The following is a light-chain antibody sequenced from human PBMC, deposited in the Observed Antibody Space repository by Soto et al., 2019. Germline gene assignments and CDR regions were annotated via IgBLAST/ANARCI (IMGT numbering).Light chain of an antibody. CDR3: QHYVNSPPIT. CDR2: GVS. J-gene: IGKJ5*01. Sequence: EIVLTQSPGTLSLSPGERATLSCRASQSVSSSYLAWYQQKPGQAPRLLIYGVSSRATGIPDRFSGSGSGIDFTLTISRLEPEDFAVYYCQHYVNSPPITFGQVTRLEIK. CDR1: QSVSSSY. V-gene: IGKV3-20*01.